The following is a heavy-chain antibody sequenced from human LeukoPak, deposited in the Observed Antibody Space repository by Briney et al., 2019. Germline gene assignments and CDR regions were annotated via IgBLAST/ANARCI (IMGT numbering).Heavy chain of an antibody. Sequence: GGSLRLSCAASGFIFSTYGMYWVRQAPGKGLEWVAFIRHDGSIKNYADYVKGRFTISRDNSNNTLYLQMNSLRAEDSAVYHCAKSQRGYCSSTSCYGDYWGQGTLVTVSS. CDR2: IRHDGSIK. D-gene: IGHD2-2*03. CDR1: GFIFSTYG. CDR3: AKSQRGYCSSTSCYGDY. V-gene: IGHV3-30*02. J-gene: IGHJ4*02.